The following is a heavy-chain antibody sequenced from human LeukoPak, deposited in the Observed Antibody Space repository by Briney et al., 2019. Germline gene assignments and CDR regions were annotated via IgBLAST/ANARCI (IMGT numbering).Heavy chain of an antibody. CDR2: INHSGST. D-gene: IGHD3-10*01. J-gene: IGHJ5*02. V-gene: IGHV4-34*01. Sequence: PSETLSLTCAVYGGSFSGYYWSWIRQPPGKGLEWIGEINHSGSTNYNPSLKSRVTISVGTSKNQFSLKLSSVTAADTAVYYCARDQNYYGSGSLHGRYNWFDPWGQGTLVTVSS. CDR1: GGSFSGYY. CDR3: ARDQNYYGSGSLHGRYNWFDP.